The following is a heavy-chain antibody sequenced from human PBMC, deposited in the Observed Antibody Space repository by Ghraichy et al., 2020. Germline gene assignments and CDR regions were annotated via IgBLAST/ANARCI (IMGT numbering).Heavy chain of an antibody. CDR1: GASTSSSSYY. V-gene: IGHV4-39*01. D-gene: IGHD4-17*01. J-gene: IGHJ4*02. Sequence: SETLSLTCTVSGASTSSSSYYWGWIRQPPGKGLEWIGSIYYSGSTYYNPSLKSRVTISVDTSKNQFSLKLSSVTAADTAIYYCARQGATTVTPAAFVDFWGQGPLVTVSS. CDR3: ARQGATTVTPAAFVDF. CDR2: IYYSGST.